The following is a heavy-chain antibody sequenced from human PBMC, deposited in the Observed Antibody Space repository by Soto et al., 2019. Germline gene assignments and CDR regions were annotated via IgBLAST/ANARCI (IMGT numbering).Heavy chain of an antibody. Sequence: QVQLQESGPGLVKPSQTLSLTCTVSGGSISSGGYYWSWIRQHPGKGLEWIGYIYYSGRTYSNPSLKSRVTISVDTSKNQFSLKLSSVTAADTAVYYCARDCSGDSQETDDAFDIWGQGTMVTVSS. D-gene: IGHD2-15*01. V-gene: IGHV4-31*03. CDR3: ARDCSGDSQETDDAFDI. CDR1: GGSISSGGYY. J-gene: IGHJ3*02. CDR2: IYYSGRT.